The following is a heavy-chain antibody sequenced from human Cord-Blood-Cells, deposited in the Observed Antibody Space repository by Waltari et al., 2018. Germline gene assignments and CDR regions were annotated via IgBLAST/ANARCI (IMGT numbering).Heavy chain of an antibody. Sequence: QVQLQQWGAGLLKPSETLSPTCAVYGGSFSGYYWSWIRPPPGKGLEWIGEINHSGSTNYNPSLKSRVTISVDTSKNQFSLKLSSVTAADTAVYYCARGASSGYYYYYYGMDVWGQGTTVTVSS. D-gene: IGHD3-22*01. CDR3: ARGASSGYYYYYYGMDV. CDR2: INHSGST. J-gene: IGHJ6*02. CDR1: GGSFSGYY. V-gene: IGHV4-34*01.